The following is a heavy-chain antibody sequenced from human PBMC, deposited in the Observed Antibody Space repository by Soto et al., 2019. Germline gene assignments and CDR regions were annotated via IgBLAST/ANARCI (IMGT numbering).Heavy chain of an antibody. V-gene: IGHV4-30-2*01. CDR1: GGSISSGGYS. CDR3: ARVPGP. Sequence: SETLSLTCAVSGGSISSGGYSWSWVRQPPGKGLEWIGYIYHSGSTYYNSSLKSRVTISVDRSKNQFSLKLSSVTAADTAVYCARVPGPWGQGTLLTVSS. D-gene: IGHD3-10*01. J-gene: IGHJ5*02. CDR2: IYHSGST.